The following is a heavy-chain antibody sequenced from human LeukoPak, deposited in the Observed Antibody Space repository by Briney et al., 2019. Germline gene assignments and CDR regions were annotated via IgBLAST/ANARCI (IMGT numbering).Heavy chain of an antibody. CDR3: ARGFRYYYYGMDV. CDR1: GYSISSGYY. Sequence: PSETLSHTCAVSGYSISSGYYWGWIRQPPGKGLEWIGSIYHSGSTYYNPSLKSRVTISVDTSKNQFSLKLSSVTAADTAVYYCARGFRYYYYGMDVWGKGTTVTVSS. V-gene: IGHV4-38-2*01. CDR2: IYHSGST. J-gene: IGHJ6*04.